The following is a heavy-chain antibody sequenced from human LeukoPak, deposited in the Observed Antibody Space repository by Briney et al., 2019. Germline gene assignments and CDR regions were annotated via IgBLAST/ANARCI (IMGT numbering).Heavy chain of an antibody. CDR2: ISGTGGST. Sequence: GGSLRLSCAASGLXFSSYAISWVRQAPGKGLEWVSSISGTGGSTDYADSVKGRFTISRDYSKNTLFLQMNSLRAEDTAVYYCAKGAYYYGSGSYCFDHWGQGTLVTVST. D-gene: IGHD3-10*01. CDR3: AKGAYYYGSGSYCFDH. V-gene: IGHV3-23*01. J-gene: IGHJ5*02. CDR1: GLXFSSYA.